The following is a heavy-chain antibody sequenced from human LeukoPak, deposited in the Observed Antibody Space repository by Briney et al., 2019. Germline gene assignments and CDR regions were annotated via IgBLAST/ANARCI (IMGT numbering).Heavy chain of an antibody. D-gene: IGHD4-17*01. Sequence: PSETLSPTCTVSGGSISSYYWSWIRQPPGKGLEWIGYIYYSGSTNYNPSLKSRVTISVDTSKNQFSLKLSSVTAADTAVYYCARHADYGDYEGPWYFDYWGQGTLVTVSS. CDR2: IYYSGST. V-gene: IGHV4-59*08. CDR1: GGSISSYY. CDR3: ARHADYGDYEGPWYFDY. J-gene: IGHJ4*02.